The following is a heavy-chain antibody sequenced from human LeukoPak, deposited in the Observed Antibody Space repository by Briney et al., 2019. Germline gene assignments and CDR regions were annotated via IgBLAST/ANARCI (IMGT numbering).Heavy chain of an antibody. J-gene: IGHJ4*02. Sequence: GGSLRLSCAASGFTFSSYWMSWVRQAPGKGLEWVANIKQDGSEKYYADSVKGRFTISRDNAKNSLYLQMNSLRAEDTAVYYCAREYCSGGSCYQDAPLDYWGQGTLVTVSS. V-gene: IGHV3-7*03. D-gene: IGHD2-15*01. CDR2: IKQDGSEK. CDR3: AREYCSGGSCYQDAPLDY. CDR1: GFTFSSYW.